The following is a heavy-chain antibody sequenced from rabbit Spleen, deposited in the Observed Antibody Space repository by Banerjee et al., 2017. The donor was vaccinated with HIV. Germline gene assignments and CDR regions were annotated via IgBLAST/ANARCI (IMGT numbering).Heavy chain of an antibody. CDR3: ARDLTGVIGWNFGW. V-gene: IGHV1S40*01. Sequence: QSLEESGGGLVKPGASLTLTCKASGLDFSGDSYDSYMCWVRQAPGKGLEWIACIDIGSSGFTYFASWAKGRFTISKTSSTTVTLQMTSLTAADTATYFCARDLTGVIGWNFGWWGPGTLVTVS. CDR2: IDIGSSGFT. J-gene: IGHJ4*01. D-gene: IGHD1-1*01. CDR1: GLDFSGDSY.